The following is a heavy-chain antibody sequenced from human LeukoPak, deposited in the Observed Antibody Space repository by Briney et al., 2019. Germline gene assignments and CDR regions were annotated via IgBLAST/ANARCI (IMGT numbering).Heavy chain of an antibody. J-gene: IGHJ4*02. Sequence: GGSLRLSCAASGFTFSNAWMSWVRQAPGKGLEWVGRIKSKTDGGTTDYAAPVKGRFTISRDDSQNTLYLQMNSLKTEDTAVYYCTTKIIGQAYSSGIPLYYFDYWGQGTLVTVSS. CDR3: TTKIIGQAYSSGIPLYYFDY. V-gene: IGHV3-15*01. CDR2: IKSKTDGGTT. D-gene: IGHD3-10*01. CDR1: GFTFSNAW.